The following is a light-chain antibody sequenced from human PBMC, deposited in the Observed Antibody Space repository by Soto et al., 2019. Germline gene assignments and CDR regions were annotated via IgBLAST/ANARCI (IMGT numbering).Light chain of an antibody. J-gene: IGLJ2*01. CDR2: LEGGGRY. V-gene: IGLV4-60*02. Sequence: QSVLTQSSSASASLGSSVKLTCTLSSGHSSYIIAWHQQQPGKAPRYLMKLEGGGRYSKGSGVPDRFSGSSSGADRYLTISNLQFEDEADYYCEPRGSNILVFGGGTKLTVL. CDR1: SGHSSYI. CDR3: EPRGSNILV.